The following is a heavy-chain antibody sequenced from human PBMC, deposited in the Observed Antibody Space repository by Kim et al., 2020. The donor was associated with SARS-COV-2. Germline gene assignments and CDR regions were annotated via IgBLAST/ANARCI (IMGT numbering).Heavy chain of an antibody. J-gene: IGHJ3*02. CDR3: ARRGTTVTSYRAFDI. D-gene: IGHD4-17*01. Sequence: PSFQGHVTISADKSISTAYLQWSSLKASDTAMYYCARRGTTVTSYRAFDIWGQGTMVTVSS. V-gene: IGHV5-10-1*01.